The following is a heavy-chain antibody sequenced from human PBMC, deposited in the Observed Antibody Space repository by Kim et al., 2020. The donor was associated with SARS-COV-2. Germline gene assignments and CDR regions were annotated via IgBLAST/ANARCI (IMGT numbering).Heavy chain of an antibody. CDR1: GGSISSYY. V-gene: IGHV4-59*13. D-gene: IGHD3-22*01. CDR3: ASLRTDSSGYYYYYGMDV. Sequence: SETLSLTCTVSGGSISSYYWSWIRQPPGKGLEWIGYIYYSGSTNYNPSLKSRVTISVDTSKNQFSLKLSSVTAADTAVYYCASLRTDSSGYYYYYGMDV. J-gene: IGHJ6*01. CDR2: IYYSGST.